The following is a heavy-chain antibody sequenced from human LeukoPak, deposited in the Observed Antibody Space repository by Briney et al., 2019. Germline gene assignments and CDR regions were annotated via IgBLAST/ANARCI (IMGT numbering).Heavy chain of an antibody. D-gene: IGHD2-2*01. CDR2: ISGSGSSGFST. CDR1: GFTFSSYA. Sequence: PGGSLRLSCAASGFTFSSYAVGWVRQAPGKGLEWVSGISGSGSSGFSTYYADSVKGRFTISRDNANNTVYLQMNSLSAEDTAVYFCAKGSHYCTSTSCYPTRPLFDYWGQGTLVTVSS. J-gene: IGHJ4*02. V-gene: IGHV3-23*01. CDR3: AKGSHYCTSTSCYPTRPLFDY.